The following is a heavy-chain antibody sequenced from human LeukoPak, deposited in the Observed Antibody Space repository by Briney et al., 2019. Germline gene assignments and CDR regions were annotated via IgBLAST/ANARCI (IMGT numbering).Heavy chain of an antibody. CDR1: GYTFTSYA. D-gene: IGHD3-10*01. V-gene: IGHV7-4-1*02. J-gene: IGHJ4*02. Sequence: GASVKVSCKASGYTFTSYATNWVRQAPGQGLEWMGWINTNTGNPTYAQGFTGRFVFSLDTSVSTAYLQISSLKAEDTAVYYCAREGSGSYYPPDFDYWGQGTLVTVSS. CDR2: INTNTGNP. CDR3: AREGSGSYYPPDFDY.